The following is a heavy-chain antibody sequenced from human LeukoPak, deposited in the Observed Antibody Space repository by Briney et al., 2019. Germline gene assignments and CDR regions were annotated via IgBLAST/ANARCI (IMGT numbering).Heavy chain of an antibody. D-gene: IGHD4-11*01. CDR3: ARSNQADDY. Sequence: GGSLRLSCAASGFTFSNDWIHWVRQVPGEGLVWVSRINPGGSSTTYADSVKGRFTISRDNAKNTLYLQMNSLRAEDTAVYYCARSNQADDYWGQGTLVTVSS. J-gene: IGHJ4*02. V-gene: IGHV3-74*01. CDR1: GFTFSNDW. CDR2: INPGGSST.